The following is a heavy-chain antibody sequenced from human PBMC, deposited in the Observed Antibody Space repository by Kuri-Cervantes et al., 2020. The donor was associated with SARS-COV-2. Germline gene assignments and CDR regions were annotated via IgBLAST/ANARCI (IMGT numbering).Heavy chain of an antibody. D-gene: IGHD3-10*01. V-gene: IGHV4-61*01. CDR3: ARVRGSIASVGEEWFNR. CDR2: IHHSGYT. J-gene: IGHJ5*02. CDR1: GAFVSNDNHY. Sequence: AESMTPSCPVCGAFVSNDNHYWTWIRQPPGKGLEWIAYIHHSGYTNYNPSLKSRVTISTDTSKNQFSLKLSSVTAADTAVYYCARVRGSIASVGEEWFNRWSQGTLVTVSS.